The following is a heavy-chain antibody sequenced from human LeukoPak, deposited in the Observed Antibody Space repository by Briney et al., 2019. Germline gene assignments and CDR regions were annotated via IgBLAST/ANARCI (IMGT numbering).Heavy chain of an antibody. CDR2: IKQDGSEN. D-gene: IGHD1-26*01. CDR3: ASGNEFDY. Sequence: PGGSLRLXCAASGLIFSDYWMSWVRRGPGKGLEWVANIKQDGSENYYVDSVMGRFTISRDNAKNSLYLQMNSLRPEDTAVYYCASGNEFDYWGQGTLVAVSS. CDR1: GLIFSDYW. J-gene: IGHJ4*02. V-gene: IGHV3-7*01.